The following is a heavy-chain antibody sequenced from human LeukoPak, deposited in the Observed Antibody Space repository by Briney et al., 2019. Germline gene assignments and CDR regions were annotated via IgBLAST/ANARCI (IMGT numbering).Heavy chain of an antibody. J-gene: IGHJ6*03. V-gene: IGHV3-21*01. D-gene: IGHD1-26*01. Sequence: GGSLRLSCAGSGFTFSSFNMKWVRQAPGKGLEWVSSISTSSSYIYYADSVKGRFTISRDNAKNSLYLQMNSLRAEDTAVYYCARDPYSGAYGDSYYYYMDLWGQGTTVTISS. CDR3: ARDPYSGAYGDSYYYYMDL. CDR2: ISTSSSYI. CDR1: GFTFSSFN.